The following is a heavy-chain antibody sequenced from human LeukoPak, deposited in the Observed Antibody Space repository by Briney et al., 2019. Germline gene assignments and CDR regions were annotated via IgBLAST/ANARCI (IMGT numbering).Heavy chain of an antibody. Sequence: ASVKVSCKASGYTFTSYGISWVRQAPGQGLEWMGWISAYNGNTDYAQKFQGRVTMTTDTSTSTAYMELRSLRSDDTAVYYCARDRSIAAARALYGMDVWGQGTTVTVSS. CDR3: ARDRSIAAARALYGMDV. D-gene: IGHD6-13*01. V-gene: IGHV1-18*01. J-gene: IGHJ6*02. CDR2: ISAYNGNT. CDR1: GYTFTSYG.